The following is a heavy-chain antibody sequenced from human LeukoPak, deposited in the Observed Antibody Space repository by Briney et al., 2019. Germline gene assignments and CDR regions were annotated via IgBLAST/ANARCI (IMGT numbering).Heavy chain of an antibody. CDR1: GFTFSSYS. D-gene: IGHD3-3*01. Sequence: NPGGSLRLSCAASGFTFSSYSMNWVRQAPGKGLEWVSSISSSSSYIYYADSVKGRFTISRDNAKNSLYLQMNSLRAEDTAVYYCAREDQFLEWLSPGRPYYYYGMDVWGQGTTVTVSS. V-gene: IGHV3-21*01. CDR2: ISSSSSYI. CDR3: AREDQFLEWLSPGRPYYYYGMDV. J-gene: IGHJ6*02.